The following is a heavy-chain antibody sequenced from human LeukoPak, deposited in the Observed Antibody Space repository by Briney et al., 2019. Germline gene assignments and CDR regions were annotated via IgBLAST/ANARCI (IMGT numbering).Heavy chain of an antibody. CDR2: IRGTGCST. V-gene: IGHV3-23*01. D-gene: IGHD1-26*01. CDR1: GFTFSSYA. CDR3: AKVGLVGATRWDAFDI. Sequence: QPGGSLRLFCAASGFTFSSYAMSWVRQAPGRGLEWVSAIRGTGCSTYYAESGTGRFTISRDNSKNTLYLQMNSLRAEDTAVYHCAKVGLVGATRWDAFDIWGQGTMVTISS. J-gene: IGHJ3*02.